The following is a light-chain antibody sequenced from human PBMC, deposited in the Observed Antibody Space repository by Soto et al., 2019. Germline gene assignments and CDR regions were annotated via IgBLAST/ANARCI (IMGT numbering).Light chain of an antibody. CDR1: QSVRSN. Sequence: EIVMTQSPATLSVSPGDRATLSCRANQSVRSNLAWYQQRPGQAPRLLIYGASTRAAGVSARFSGSGSGTEFTLTISSLQSEDFAVYYCQQYGSSLLTFGGGTKVEIK. J-gene: IGKJ4*01. CDR3: QQYGSSLLT. CDR2: GAS. V-gene: IGKV3-15*01.